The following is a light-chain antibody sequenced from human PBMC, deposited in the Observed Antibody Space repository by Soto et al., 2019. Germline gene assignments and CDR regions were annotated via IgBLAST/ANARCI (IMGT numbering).Light chain of an antibody. CDR3: QQYDTYWT. CDR2: KAS. J-gene: IGKJ1*01. Sequence: DIHMTQSPSTLSASVGDRVTITCRASQTISSWLAWYQQKPGKAPKLLIYKASTSESGVPSRFSGSGSGTEFTLTISSLQPDDFATYYCQQYDTYWTFGQGTKV. V-gene: IGKV1-5*03. CDR1: QTISSW.